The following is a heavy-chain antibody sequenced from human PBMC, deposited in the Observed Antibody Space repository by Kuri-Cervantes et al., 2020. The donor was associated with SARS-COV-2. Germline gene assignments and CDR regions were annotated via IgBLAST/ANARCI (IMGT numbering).Heavy chain of an antibody. CDR1: AFTFNIYG. Sequence: GRSLRLSCAASAFTFNIYGMHWVRQAPGKGLEWLAVIWYDGSKEYYADSVEGRFTISRDNAKNSLYLQMNSLRAEDTAVYYCARAPYCSSTSCYRRMAYYFDYWGQGTLVTVSS. V-gene: IGHV3-33*01. J-gene: IGHJ4*02. CDR3: ARAPYCSSTSCYRRMAYYFDY. CDR2: IWYDGSKE. D-gene: IGHD2-2*02.